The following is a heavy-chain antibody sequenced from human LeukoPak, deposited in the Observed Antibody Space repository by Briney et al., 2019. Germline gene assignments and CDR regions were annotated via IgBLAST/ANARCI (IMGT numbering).Heavy chain of an antibody. CDR1: GGTFSSYA. CDR3: ARDPSNSYYDFWILLSAFDI. Sequence: SVKVSCKASGGTFSSYAISWVRQAPGQGLEWMGRIIPILGIANYAQKFQGRVTITADKSTSTAYMELSSLRSEDTAVYYCARDPSNSYYDFWILLSAFDIWGQGTMVTVSS. J-gene: IGHJ3*02. V-gene: IGHV1-69*04. D-gene: IGHD3-3*01. CDR2: IIPILGIA.